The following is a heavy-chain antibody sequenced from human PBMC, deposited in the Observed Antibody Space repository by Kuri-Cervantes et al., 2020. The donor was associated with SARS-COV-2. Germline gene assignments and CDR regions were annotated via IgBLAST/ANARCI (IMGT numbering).Heavy chain of an antibody. CDR3: AREGRGYAYFDY. CDR1: GFTFSSYW. J-gene: IGHJ4*02. D-gene: IGHD5-12*01. V-gene: IGHV3-7*01. CDR2: IKQDGSEK. Sequence: GESLKISCAASGFTFSSYWMRWVRQAPGKGLEWVANIKQDGSEKYYVDSVKGRFTISRDNAKNSLYLQMNSLRAEDTAVYYCAREGRGYAYFDYWGQGTLVTVSS.